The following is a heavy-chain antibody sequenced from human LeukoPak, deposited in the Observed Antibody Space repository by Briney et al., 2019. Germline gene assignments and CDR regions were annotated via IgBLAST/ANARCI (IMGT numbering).Heavy chain of an antibody. Sequence: SVKVSCKASGYTFTSYGISWVRQAPGQGLEWMGGIIPIFGTANYAQKFQGRVTITADESTSTAYMELSSLRSEDTAVYYCAAGVTVTTPFDYWGQGTLVTVSS. J-gene: IGHJ4*02. V-gene: IGHV1-69*13. CDR1: GYTFTSYG. CDR2: IIPIFGTA. CDR3: AAGVTVTTPFDY. D-gene: IGHD4-17*01.